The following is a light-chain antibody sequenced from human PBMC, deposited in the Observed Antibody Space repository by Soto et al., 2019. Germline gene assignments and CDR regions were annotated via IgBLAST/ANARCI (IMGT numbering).Light chain of an antibody. CDR3: QQYGNSPTWT. V-gene: IGKV3-20*01. CDR1: QRVSSNY. J-gene: IGKJ1*01. CDR2: GAS. Sequence: EIVLTQSPGTLSLSPGERATLSCRASQRVSSNYLAWYQQKPGQAPRLLIYGASSRATGIPDRFSGSGSGTDFTLTISRLEPEDFAVYYCQQYGNSPTWTFGQGTKVEIK.